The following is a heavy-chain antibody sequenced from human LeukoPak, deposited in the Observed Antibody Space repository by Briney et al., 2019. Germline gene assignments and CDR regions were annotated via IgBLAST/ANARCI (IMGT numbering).Heavy chain of an antibody. V-gene: IGHV4-4*07. CDR2: IFTSGST. D-gene: IGHD4-17*01. J-gene: IGHJ4*02. Sequence: KPSETLSLACTVSGGSISSYYWSWIRQPAGKGLEWIGRIFTSGSTNYNPSLKSRVTMSVDTSKNQFSLKLSSVTAADTAVYYCARQTYGDHKLYFDYWGQGTLVTVSS. CDR3: ARQTYGDHKLYFDY. CDR1: GGSISSYY.